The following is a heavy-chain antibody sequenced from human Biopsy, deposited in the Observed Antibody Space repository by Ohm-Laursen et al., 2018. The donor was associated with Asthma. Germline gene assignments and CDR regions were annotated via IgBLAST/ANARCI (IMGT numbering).Heavy chain of an antibody. V-gene: IGHV3-30*18. D-gene: IGHD3-3*01. CDR2: MSFDGRQT. CDR3: AKERYYDFWSGYPI. CDR1: GFSFNSYG. Sequence: SLRLSCTASGFSFNSYGMHWVRQAPGKGLEWVAVMSFDGRQTYYADSVKDRFTISRDNSKNTLYLQMNSLRAEDTAVYYCAKERYYDFWSGYPIWGQGTMVTVSS. J-gene: IGHJ3*02.